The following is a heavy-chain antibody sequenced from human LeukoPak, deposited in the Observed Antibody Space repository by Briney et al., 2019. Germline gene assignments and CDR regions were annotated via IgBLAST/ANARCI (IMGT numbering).Heavy chain of an antibody. CDR2: IKQDGSEK. CDR3: ARDMSITTVRGVIILDAFDI. J-gene: IGHJ3*02. D-gene: IGHD3-10*01. Sequence: PGGSLRLSCAASGFTFGNYWMTWVRQAPGKGLECVANIKQDGSEKYFLDSVKGRFTISRDNAKNSLYLPMNSLRAEDTAVYYCARDMSITTVRGVIILDAFDIWGQGTMVTVSS. CDR1: GFTFGNYW. V-gene: IGHV3-7*03.